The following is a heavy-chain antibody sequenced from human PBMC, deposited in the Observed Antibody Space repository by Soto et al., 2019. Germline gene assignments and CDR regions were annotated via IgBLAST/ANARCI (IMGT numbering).Heavy chain of an antibody. D-gene: IGHD2-8*01. CDR3: AKGISNEWRRGHRAFAI. J-gene: IGHJ3*02. V-gene: IGHV3-23*01. CDR2: ISGSGGST. CDR1: GFTVSSYA. Sequence: PGGSLRLSCAASGFTVSSYAMSWYRQATGKGLEWVSAISGSGGSTYYADSVKGRFTISRDNSKHTLYLQMNSLRAEDTAVYYCAKGISNEWRRGHRAFAIRGQGTMVTVSS.